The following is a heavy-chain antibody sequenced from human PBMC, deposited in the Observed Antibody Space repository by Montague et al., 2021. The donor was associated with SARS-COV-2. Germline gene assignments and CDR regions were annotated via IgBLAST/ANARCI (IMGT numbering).Heavy chain of an antibody. CDR1: GGSISSYY. V-gene: IGHV4-59*01. D-gene: IGHD1-1*01. CDR3: ARAQNTCFIANCVNYFEV. J-gene: IGHJ4*02. Sequence: SETQSLTCEVSGGSISSYYWSWIRQSPGKGLEWIGHDHYTGSTKYNPSLKTRVTLSLDTSKNQFSLKLSSVTAADTAVYYCARAQNTCFIANCVNYFEVWGLGALVTASS. CDR2: DHYTGST.